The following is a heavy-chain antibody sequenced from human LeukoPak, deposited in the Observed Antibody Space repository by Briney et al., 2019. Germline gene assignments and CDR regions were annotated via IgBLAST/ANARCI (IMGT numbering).Heavy chain of an antibody. D-gene: IGHD3-10*01. CDR2: ISSSADST. V-gene: IGHV3-23*01. Sequence: PGGSLRLSCAASGFTFSSYAMSWVRQVAGKGLDWVSTISSSADSTNSADSVRGRFTISRDNAKNTLYLQMNSLRAEDTAVYYCVRDSSGTYWGQGTLVTVSS. CDR3: VRDSSGTY. CDR1: GFTFSSYA. J-gene: IGHJ4*02.